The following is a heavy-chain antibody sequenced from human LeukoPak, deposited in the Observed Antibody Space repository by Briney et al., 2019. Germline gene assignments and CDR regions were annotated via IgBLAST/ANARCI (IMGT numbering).Heavy chain of an antibody. J-gene: IGHJ3*01. CDR2: INKDGSEE. D-gene: IGHD1-14*01. V-gene: IGHV3-7*01. CDR1: GFTLNSYL. CDR3: ARGNPNRSALDL. Sequence: GGSLRLSCAASGFTLNSYLMSWVRQAPGRGLEWVANINKDGSEESYLDSVTGRFTVSRDNGKNSLFLQMNSLRGEDTAVYYWARGNPNRSALDLWGQGTVVTISS.